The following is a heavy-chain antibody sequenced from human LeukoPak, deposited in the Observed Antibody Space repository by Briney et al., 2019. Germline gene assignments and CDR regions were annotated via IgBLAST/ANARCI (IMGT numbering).Heavy chain of an antibody. CDR1: VGSFSGYY. V-gene: IGHV4-34*01. J-gene: IGHJ3*02. CDR2: IKHSGST. Sequence: SETLSLTCAVYVGSFSGYYWTWVRQAPGKGLEWIGEIKHSGSTNHNPSLKSPVTISVDPSKNQFSLKLSSVTAADTAVYYCARGGYYDILAGYSDTFDIWGQGTMVTISS. CDR3: ARGGYYDILAGYSDTFDI. D-gene: IGHD3-9*01.